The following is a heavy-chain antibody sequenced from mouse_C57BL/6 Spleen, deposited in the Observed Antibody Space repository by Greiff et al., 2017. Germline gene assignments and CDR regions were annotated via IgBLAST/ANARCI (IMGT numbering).Heavy chain of an antibody. CDR3: ARRNWDYYAMDY. Sequence: VQLQESGAELVKPGASVKISCKASGYAFSSYWMNWVKQRPGKGLEWIGQIYPGDGDTNYNGKFKGKATLTADKSSSTAYMQLSSLTSEDSAVYFCARRNWDYYAMDYWGQGTSVTVSS. V-gene: IGHV1-80*01. CDR2: IYPGDGDT. CDR1: GYAFSSYW. J-gene: IGHJ4*01. D-gene: IGHD4-1*01.